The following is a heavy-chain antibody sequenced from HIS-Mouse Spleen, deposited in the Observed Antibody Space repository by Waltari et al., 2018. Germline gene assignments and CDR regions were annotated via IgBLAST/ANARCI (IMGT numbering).Heavy chain of an antibody. CDR1: GYTFTGYY. V-gene: IGHV1-2*02. J-gene: IGHJ3*02. CDR3: ARARTYYYDSSGYHDAFDI. Sequence: QVQLVQSGAEVKKPGASVKVSCKASGYTFTGYYMHWVRQAPGQGLEGMGWNSPNTGGTNYAQKFKGRVTMTRDTSISTAYMELSRLRSDDTAVYYCARARTYYYDSSGYHDAFDIWGQGTMVTVSS. D-gene: IGHD3-22*01. CDR2: NSPNTGGT.